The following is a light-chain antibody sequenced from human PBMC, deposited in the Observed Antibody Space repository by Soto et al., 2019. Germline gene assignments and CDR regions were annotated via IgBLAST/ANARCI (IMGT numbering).Light chain of an antibody. CDR2: WAS. V-gene: IGKV4-1*01. J-gene: IGKJ1*01. CDR1: QSILYNSNNKNY. CDR3: QQYYSSPTWT. Sequence: DIVMTQSPDSLAVSLGERATINCKSSQSILYNSNNKNYLAWFQQKPGQPPKLLIYWASTRESGVPDRFSGSGSETDFTLTTSSLQAEDVATYYCQQYYSSPTWTFGQGTKVEIK.